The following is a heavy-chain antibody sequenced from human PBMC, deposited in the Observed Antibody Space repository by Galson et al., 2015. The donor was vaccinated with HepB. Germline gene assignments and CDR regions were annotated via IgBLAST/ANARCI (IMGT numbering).Heavy chain of an antibody. CDR2: ISSGDYHGDSET. J-gene: IGHJ6*02. Sequence: QSGAEVNKPGESLKISSKSSRYTLPNYWIGWVRQMPGKGLEWMGIISSGDYHGDSETRYSPSYQGHVTISADKSINTAYLQWSSLRASDTAMYYCVRTYCSTASCSGMDVWGQGTTVTVSS. CDR3: VRTYCSTASCSGMDV. CDR1: RYTLPNYW. D-gene: IGHD2-2*01. V-gene: IGHV5-51*01.